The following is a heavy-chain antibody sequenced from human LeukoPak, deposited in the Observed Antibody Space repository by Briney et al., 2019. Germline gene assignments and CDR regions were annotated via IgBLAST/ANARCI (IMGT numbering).Heavy chain of an antibody. CDR2: INPSGGST. CDR3: ARERSRGMIVVVDAFDI. CDR1: GYTFTSYY. D-gene: IGHD3-22*01. Sequence: ASVKVSCKASGYTFTSYYMHWVRQAPGEGLEWMGIINPSGGSTSYAQKFQGRVTMTRDMSTSTVYMELSSLRSEDTAVYYCARERSRGMIVVVDAFDIWGQGTMVTVSS. J-gene: IGHJ3*02. V-gene: IGHV1-46*01.